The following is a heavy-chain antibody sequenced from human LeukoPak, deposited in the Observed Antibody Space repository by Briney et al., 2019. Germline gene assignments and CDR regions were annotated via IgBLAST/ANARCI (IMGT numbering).Heavy chain of an antibody. CDR3: ARGYCSSTSCYTGGRRRRYMDV. Sequence: PGGSLRLSCAASGFTFDDYGMSWVRQAPGKGLEWVAGINRNGDSTGYADSVEGRFTISRDNAKNSLYLQMNSLRAEDTAVYYCARGYCSSTSCYTGGRRRRYMDVWGKGTTVTVSS. V-gene: IGHV3-20*04. J-gene: IGHJ6*03. D-gene: IGHD2-2*02. CDR2: INRNGDST. CDR1: GFTFDDYG.